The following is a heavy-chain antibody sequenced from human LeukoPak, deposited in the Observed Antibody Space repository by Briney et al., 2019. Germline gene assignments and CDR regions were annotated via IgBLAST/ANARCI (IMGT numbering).Heavy chain of an antibody. CDR3: AREGLYNWFDP. J-gene: IGHJ5*02. V-gene: IGHV4-59*01. CDR2: IYYSGST. CDR1: GGSISSYY. D-gene: IGHD3-22*01. Sequence: TSETLSLTCTVSGGSISSYYWSWIRQPPGKGLEWIGYIYYSGSTNYNPSLKSRVTISVDTSKNQFSLKLSSVTAADTAVYYCAREGLYNWFDPWGQGTLVTVSS.